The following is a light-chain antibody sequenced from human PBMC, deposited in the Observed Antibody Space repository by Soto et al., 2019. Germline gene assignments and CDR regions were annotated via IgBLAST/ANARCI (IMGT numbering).Light chain of an antibody. J-gene: IGLJ3*02. CDR3: GTWDRSLSGSGGV. CDR2: ENN. CDR1: SYNIGNNY. Sequence: QSVLTQPPSVSAAPGQRVTISCSGGSYNIGNNYVSWYQQLPGTAPKLLFYENNKRPSGIPDGFSGSKSGTSATLAITGLQTGDEADYYCGTWDRSLSGSGGVFGGGTKLTVL. V-gene: IGLV1-51*02.